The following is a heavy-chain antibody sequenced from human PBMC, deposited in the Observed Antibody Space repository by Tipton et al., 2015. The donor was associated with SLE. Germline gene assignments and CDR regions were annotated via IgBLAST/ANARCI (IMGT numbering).Heavy chain of an antibody. CDR1: GFIFSNYA. CDR3: ARDGRTFNYNYYYYMDV. J-gene: IGHJ6*03. V-gene: IGHV3-30-3*01. Sequence: QLVQSGGGVVQPGRSLRLSCAASGFIFSNYAMHWVRQAPGKGLEWVAVISSDGSNKYYTDSVKGRFTISRDNSKNTLYLQMNSLRAEDTAVYYCARDGRTFNYNYYYYMDVWGKGTTVTVSS. D-gene: IGHD2/OR15-2a*01. CDR2: ISSDGSNK.